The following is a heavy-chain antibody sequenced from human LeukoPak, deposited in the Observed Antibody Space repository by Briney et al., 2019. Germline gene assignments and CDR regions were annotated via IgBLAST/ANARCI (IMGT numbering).Heavy chain of an antibody. J-gene: IGHJ6*02. D-gene: IGHD6-13*01. CDR2: ITGSGKNT. CDR1: GFIFSSYS. V-gene: IGHV3-23*01. Sequence: GGSLKLSCAASGFIFSSYSMSWVRQAPGKGLEWVSVITGSGKNTYYADSVKGRFTISKDNSKNTVYLQMNDLRVDDTAVYYCAKAASSSWPSYQYGMDVWGQGTTVTVSS. CDR3: AKAASSSWPSYQYGMDV.